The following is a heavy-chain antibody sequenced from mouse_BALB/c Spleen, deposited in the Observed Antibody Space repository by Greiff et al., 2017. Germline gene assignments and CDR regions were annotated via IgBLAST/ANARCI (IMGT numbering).Heavy chain of an antibody. CDR2: ISSGGST. CDR1: GFTFSSFG. V-gene: IGHV5-6-5*01. Sequence: EVKLVESGGGLVQPGGSRKLSCAASGFTFSSFGMHWVRQAPEKGLEWVASISSGGSTYYPDSVKGRFTISRDNARNILYLQMSSLRSEDTAMYYCARAYLGNYYFDYWGQGTTLTVSS. CDR3: ARAYLGNYYFDY. J-gene: IGHJ2*01. D-gene: IGHD1-1*01.